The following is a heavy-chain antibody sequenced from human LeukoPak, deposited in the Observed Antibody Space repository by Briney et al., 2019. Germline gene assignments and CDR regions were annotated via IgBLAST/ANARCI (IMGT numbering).Heavy chain of an antibody. D-gene: IGHD4-17*01. CDR1: GGSISSSSYY. J-gene: IGHJ4*02. V-gene: IGHV4-39*01. CDR2: IYYSEST. Sequence: SETLSLTCTVSGGSISSSSYYWGWIRQPPGKGLEWIGSIYYSESTYDNPSLKSRVTISVNTSKNQFSLKLSSVTAADTAVYYCARQPYGDYPVVYDYWGQGTLVTVSS. CDR3: ARQPYGDYPVVYDY.